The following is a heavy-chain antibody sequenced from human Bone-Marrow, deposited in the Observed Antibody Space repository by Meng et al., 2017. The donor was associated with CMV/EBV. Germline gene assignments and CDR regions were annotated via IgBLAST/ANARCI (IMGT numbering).Heavy chain of an antibody. CDR2: IKQDGSEK. CDR3: ARDWGGVPAAGDI. D-gene: IGHD2-2*01. Sequence: GGPLRLSCAASGFTFSSYWMSWVRQAPGKGLEWVANIKQDGSEKYYVDSVKGRFTISRDNAKNSLYLQMNSLRAEDTAVYYCARDWGGVPAAGDIWGQGTVVTVSS. CDR1: GFTFSSYW. J-gene: IGHJ3*02. V-gene: IGHV3-7*01.